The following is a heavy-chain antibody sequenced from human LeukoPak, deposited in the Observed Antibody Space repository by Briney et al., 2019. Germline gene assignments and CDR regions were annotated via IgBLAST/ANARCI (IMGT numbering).Heavy chain of an antibody. CDR3: ARNAFDI. J-gene: IGHJ3*02. Sequence: GGSLRLSCAASGFTFSDYWMSWVRQAPGKGLEWVASINQDGSGEAYVDSVKGRFTISRDNARNSLYLQMSNLRAEDTAVYYCARNAFDIWGQGTMVIVSS. CDR1: GFTFSDYW. CDR2: INQDGSGE. V-gene: IGHV3-7*01.